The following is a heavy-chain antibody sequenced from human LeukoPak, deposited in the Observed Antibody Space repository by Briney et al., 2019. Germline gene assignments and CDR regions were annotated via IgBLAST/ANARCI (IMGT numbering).Heavy chain of an antibody. D-gene: IGHD2-8*01. Sequence: SETLSLTCAVYGGSFSGYYWSWIRQPPGKGLEWIGEINHSGSTNYNPSLKSRVTISVDTSKNQFSLKLSSVTAADTAVYYCARGRKQSPPQYAENWFDPWGQGTLVTVSS. J-gene: IGHJ5*02. CDR2: INHSGST. CDR1: GGSFSGYY. CDR3: ARGRKQSPPQYAENWFDP. V-gene: IGHV4-34*01.